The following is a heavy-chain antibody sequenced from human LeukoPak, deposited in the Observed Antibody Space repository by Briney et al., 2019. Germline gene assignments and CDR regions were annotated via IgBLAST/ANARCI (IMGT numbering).Heavy chain of an antibody. D-gene: IGHD3-9*01. CDR1: GFTLSSYA. J-gene: IGHJ4*02. Sequence: GGSLRLSCVASGFTLSSYAMSWVRQAPGKGLQWVSSLGISGDYTWYAGSVKGRFTISRDSSKNTPYLQMNSLGAEDTAVYYCARGGGGNSDFLTTYTGASLSFDYWGQGALVTVSS. CDR2: LGISGDYT. CDR3: ARGGGGNSDFLTTYTGASLSFDY. V-gene: IGHV3-23*01.